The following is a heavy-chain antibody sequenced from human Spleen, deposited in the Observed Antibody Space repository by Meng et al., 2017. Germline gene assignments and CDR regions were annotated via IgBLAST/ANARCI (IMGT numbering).Heavy chain of an antibody. V-gene: IGHV3-7*01. CDR3: AREEK. Sequence: GESLTISCVTSGFTFSIYWMSWVRQAPGKGLEWVANIKEDGSEKYYVDSVKGRFTISRDNAKNSLYLQMNSLRAEDTAVYYCAREEKWGQGTLVTVSS. CDR2: IKEDGSEK. J-gene: IGHJ4*02. CDR1: GFTFSIYW.